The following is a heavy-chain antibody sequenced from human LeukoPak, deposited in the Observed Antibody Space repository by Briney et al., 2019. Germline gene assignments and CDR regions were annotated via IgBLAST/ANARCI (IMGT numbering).Heavy chain of an antibody. CDR1: GDSISSYY. V-gene: IGHV4-59*01. Sequence: SETLSLTCTVSGDSISSYYWSWIRQPPGKGLEWIGYIYYSGITNYNPSLKSRVTISVDTSKKQFSLKLSSVTAADTAVHYCARDTGSCSTTTCYDDAFDIWGQGTTVTVSS. CDR3: ARDTGSCSTTTCYDDAFDI. J-gene: IGHJ3*02. CDR2: IYYSGIT. D-gene: IGHD2-2*01.